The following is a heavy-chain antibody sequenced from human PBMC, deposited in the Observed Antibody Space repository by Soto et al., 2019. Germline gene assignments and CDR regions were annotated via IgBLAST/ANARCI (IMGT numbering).Heavy chain of an antibody. J-gene: IGHJ6*03. D-gene: IGHD6-19*01. CDR1: GPSISSSY. CDR3: AKEATSSLRPPFWYYMDV. Sequence: SETLSLTCSVSGPSISSSYWSWIRQPPGKGLEWIGYIYYTGSTNYNPSLKSRVTISLDTSKTQFSLNLSSVTAADTAVYYCAKEATSSLRPPFWYYMDVWGKGTSVTVSS. CDR2: IYYTGST. V-gene: IGHV4-59*01.